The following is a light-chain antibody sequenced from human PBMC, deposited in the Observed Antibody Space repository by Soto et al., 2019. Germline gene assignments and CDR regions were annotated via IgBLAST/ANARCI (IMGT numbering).Light chain of an antibody. CDR1: QSIRRY. Sequence: DIQMTQSPSSLSASVGDRVTITCRASQSIRRYLNWYQQKPGKAPKLLIYAASSLQSGVPSRFSGSGSGTDLTLTISSLQPEDFATYYCQQSYSIPYTFGQGTKVEIK. V-gene: IGKV1-39*01. CDR3: QQSYSIPYT. J-gene: IGKJ2*01. CDR2: AAS.